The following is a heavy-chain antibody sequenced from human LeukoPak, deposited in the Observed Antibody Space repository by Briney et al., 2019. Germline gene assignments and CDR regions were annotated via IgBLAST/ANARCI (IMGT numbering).Heavy chain of an antibody. V-gene: IGHV3-72*01. CDR2: TRNKANSYTT. Sequence: GGSLRLSCAASGFTFSDHYMDWVRQAPGKGLEWVGRTRNKANSYTTEYAASVKGRFTISRDDSKNSPYLQMNSLKTEDTAVYYCARVLYYGPGSFDYGGQGTLVTVSS. CDR1: GFTFSDHY. CDR3: ARVLYYGPGSFDY. J-gene: IGHJ4*02. D-gene: IGHD3-10*01.